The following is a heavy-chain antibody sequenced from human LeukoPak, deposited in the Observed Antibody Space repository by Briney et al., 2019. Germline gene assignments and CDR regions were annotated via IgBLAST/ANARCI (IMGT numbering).Heavy chain of an antibody. Sequence: PSETLSLTCTVSGGSISSYYWSWIRQPPGKGLEWIGYIYYSGSTNYNPSLKSRVTISVDTSKNQLSLKLSSVTAADTAVYYCARAPGGSLLDYWGQGTLVTVSS. V-gene: IGHV4-59*01. CDR3: ARAPGGSLLDY. D-gene: IGHD1-26*01. CDR2: IYYSGST. CDR1: GGSISSYY. J-gene: IGHJ4*02.